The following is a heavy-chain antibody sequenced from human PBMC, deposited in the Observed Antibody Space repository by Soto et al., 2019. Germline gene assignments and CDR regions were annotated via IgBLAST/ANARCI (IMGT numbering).Heavy chain of an antibody. CDR2: IDSDGSRI. CDR3: VGTSLVVAVATREDF. Sequence: EVQLVESGGGLVQPGESLRLSCAASGFTFSNYWMHWVRQAPGKGLVWVSRIDSDGSRITYADFVKGRFTISRDNAKNTVYLDMNSLTAEDTAVYYCVGTSLVVAVATREDFWGQGTLVTVSS. V-gene: IGHV3-74*01. D-gene: IGHD2-15*01. J-gene: IGHJ4*02. CDR1: GFTFSNYW.